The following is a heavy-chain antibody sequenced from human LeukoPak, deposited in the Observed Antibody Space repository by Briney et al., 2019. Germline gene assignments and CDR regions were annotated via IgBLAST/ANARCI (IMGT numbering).Heavy chain of an antibody. CDR1: GFTFSSYG. J-gene: IGHJ4*02. CDR2: ISYDGNNR. CDR3: ARDLDYYDSSGYFKGYFDY. D-gene: IGHD3-22*01. V-gene: IGHV3-30*03. Sequence: PGRSLRLSCAASGFTFSSYGMHWVRQAPGKGLEWVAVISYDGNNRYYAASVKGRFTISRDHSKSTLYLQMNSLRAEDTAVYYCARDLDYYDSSGYFKGYFDYWGQGTLVTVSS.